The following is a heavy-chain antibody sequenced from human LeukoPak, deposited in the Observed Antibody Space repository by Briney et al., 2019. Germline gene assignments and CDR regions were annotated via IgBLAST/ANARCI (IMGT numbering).Heavy chain of an antibody. V-gene: IGHV3-43D*03. CDR3: ARVAKYIGGSCFDY. Sequence: GGSLRLSCAASGFTFDDYAMHWVRQAPGKGLEWVSFISWDGGSTYYVDSVKGRFTISRDNAKNSLYLQMNSLRAEDTAVYYCARVAKYIGGSCFDYWGQGTLVTVSS. J-gene: IGHJ4*02. CDR2: ISWDGGST. CDR1: GFTFDDYA. D-gene: IGHD2-15*01.